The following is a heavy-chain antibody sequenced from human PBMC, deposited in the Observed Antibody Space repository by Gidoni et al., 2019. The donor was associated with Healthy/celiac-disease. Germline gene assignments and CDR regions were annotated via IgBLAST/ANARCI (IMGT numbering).Heavy chain of an antibody. V-gene: IGHV1-2*04. CDR1: GYTCTGYY. J-gene: IGHJ3*02. Sequence: QVQLVQSGAEVKKQGASVKVACKASGYTCTGYYMHWVRQAPGQGLEWMGWINPNSGGTNYAQKFQGWVTMTRDTSISTAYMELSRLRSDDTAVYYCARARSGSYSAFDIWGQGTMVTVSS. CDR2: INPNSGGT. CDR3: ARARSGSYSAFDI. D-gene: IGHD1-26*01.